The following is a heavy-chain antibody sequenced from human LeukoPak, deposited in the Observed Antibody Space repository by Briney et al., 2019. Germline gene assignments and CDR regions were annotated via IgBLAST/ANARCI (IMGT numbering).Heavy chain of an antibody. D-gene: IGHD5-18*01. V-gene: IGHV4-34*01. J-gene: IGHJ4*02. CDR3: ARGLGGYSYGPRVDY. CDR2: INHSGST. Sequence: SETLSLTCAVYGGSFSGYYWSWIRQPPGKGLEWIGEINHSGSTNYNPSLKSRVTISVDTSENQFSLKLSSVTAADTAVYYCARGLGGYSYGPRVDYWGQGTLVTVSS. CDR1: GGSFSGYY.